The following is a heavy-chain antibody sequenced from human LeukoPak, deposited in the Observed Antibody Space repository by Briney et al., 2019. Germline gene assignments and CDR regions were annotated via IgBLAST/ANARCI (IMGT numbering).Heavy chain of an antibody. J-gene: IGHJ6*03. CDR1: GFTFSSYW. Sequence: PGGSLRLSCAASGFTFSSYWMHWVRQAPGKGLVWVSRINSDGSSTSYEDSVKGRFTISGDNAKNTLYLQMNSLRAEDTAVYYCARVEAYCGGDCYYYYYYYMDVWGKGTTVTVSS. CDR3: ARVEAYCGGDCYYYYYYYMDV. D-gene: IGHD2-21*02. CDR2: INSDGSST. V-gene: IGHV3-74*01.